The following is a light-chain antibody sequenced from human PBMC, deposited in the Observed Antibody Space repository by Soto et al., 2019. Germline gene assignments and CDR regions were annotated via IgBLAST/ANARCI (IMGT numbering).Light chain of an antibody. CDR3: SSYTKDITLI. Sequence: QSALTQPASVSGSPGQSITISCTGTSSDVGTYNYVSWYQQHPGKVPKLMIYDVNNRPSGVSNRFSGSKSGNTASLTISGLQAEDEADYYCSSYTKDITLIFGGGTKLTVL. CDR2: DVN. J-gene: IGLJ2*01. CDR1: SSDVGTYNY. V-gene: IGLV2-14*01.